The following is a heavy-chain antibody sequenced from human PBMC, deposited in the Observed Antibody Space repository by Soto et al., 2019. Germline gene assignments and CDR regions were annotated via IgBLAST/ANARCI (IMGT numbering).Heavy chain of an antibody. J-gene: IGHJ6*02. CDR3: ASDCSSTSCSLSRDV. V-gene: IGHV3-21*01. D-gene: IGHD2-2*01. CDR1: GFTFSSYS. Sequence: PGGSLRLSCAASGFTFSSYSMNWVRQAPGKGLEWVSSISSSSSYIYYADSVKGRFTISRDNAKNSLYLQMNSLRAEDTAVYYCASDCSSTSCSLSRDVWGQGTTVTVSS. CDR2: ISSSSSYI.